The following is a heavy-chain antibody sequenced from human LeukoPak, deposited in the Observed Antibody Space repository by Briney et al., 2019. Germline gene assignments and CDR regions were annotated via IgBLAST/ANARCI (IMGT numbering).Heavy chain of an antibody. CDR3: ARDLASNTGWGFDY. CDR2: IYGGGST. J-gene: IGHJ4*02. D-gene: IGHD6-19*01. Sequence: GGSLRLSCAASGFTVSSNYMNWVRQAPGKGLEWVSLIYGGGSTYYADSVKGRFTISRDNSKNTLYLQMNSLRAEDTAVYYCARDLASNTGWGFDYWGQGTLVTVSS. V-gene: IGHV3-53*01. CDR1: GFTVSSNY.